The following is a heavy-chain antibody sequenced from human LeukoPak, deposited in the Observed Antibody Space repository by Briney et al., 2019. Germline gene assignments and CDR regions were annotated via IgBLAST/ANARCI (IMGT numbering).Heavy chain of an antibody. Sequence: PGGSLRLSCAASGFSFSTYGMHCVRQAPGKGREWVAIIWYDGSNKYYGDSVKGRFTISRDNSKNTLYLQMNSLRAEDTALYYCARTGSCCRDCYDKSFFDYWGQGTLVTVSS. CDR3: ARTGSCCRDCYDKSFFDY. D-gene: IGHD2-21*02. J-gene: IGHJ4*02. V-gene: IGHV3-33*01. CDR2: IWYDGSNK. CDR1: GFSFSTYG.